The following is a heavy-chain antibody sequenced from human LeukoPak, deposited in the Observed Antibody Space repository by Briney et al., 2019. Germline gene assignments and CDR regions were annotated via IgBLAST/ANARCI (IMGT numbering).Heavy chain of an antibody. J-gene: IGHJ4*02. Sequence: SETLSLTCTVSGGSISSYYWSWIRQPPGKRLEWIGYIYYSGSTNYNPSLQSRVTISVDTSKNQFSLKLSSVTAADTAVYYCARATYGSGWGTSDYWGQGTLVTVSS. D-gene: IGHD6-19*01. V-gene: IGHV4-59*01. CDR2: IYYSGST. CDR1: GGSISSYY. CDR3: ARATYGSGWGTSDY.